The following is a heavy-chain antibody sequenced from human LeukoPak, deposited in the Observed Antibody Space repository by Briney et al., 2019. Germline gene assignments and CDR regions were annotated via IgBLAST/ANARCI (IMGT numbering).Heavy chain of an antibody. Sequence: SETLSLTCTVSGGSLSSSSYYWGWIRQPPGKGLEWIGSIYYSGSTYYNPSLKSRVTISVDTSKNQFSLKLSSVTAADTAVYYCVLAGYCSSTSCPDYWGQGTLVTVSS. J-gene: IGHJ4*02. CDR3: VLAGYCSSTSCPDY. CDR1: GGSLSSSSYY. V-gene: IGHV4-39*01. CDR2: IYYSGST. D-gene: IGHD2-2*03.